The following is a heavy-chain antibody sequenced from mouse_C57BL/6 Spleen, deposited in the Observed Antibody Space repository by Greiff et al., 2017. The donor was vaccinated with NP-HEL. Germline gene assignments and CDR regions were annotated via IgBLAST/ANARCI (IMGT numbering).Heavy chain of an antibody. D-gene: IGHD2-1*01. Sequence: QVQLQQSGPELVKPGASVKISCKASGYTFTDYYINWVKQRPGQGLEWIGWIYPGSGNTKYNEKFKGKATLTVDTSSSTAYMQLSSLTSEDSAVYFCAREEIYYGTHEGYFDVWGTGTTVTVSS. CDR3: AREEIYYGTHEGYFDV. CDR1: GYTFTDYY. CDR2: IYPGSGNT. J-gene: IGHJ1*03. V-gene: IGHV1-84*01.